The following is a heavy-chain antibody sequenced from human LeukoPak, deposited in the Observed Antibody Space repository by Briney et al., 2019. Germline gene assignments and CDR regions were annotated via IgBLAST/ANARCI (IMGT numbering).Heavy chain of an antibody. V-gene: IGHV4-59*01. CDR3: ARARMVRGARFDP. D-gene: IGHD3-10*01. J-gene: IGHJ5*02. CDR1: GGSLSRYY. Sequence: SETLSLTRTVSGGSLSRYYWSWIRQPPGNGLEWLGYIYCSGSTNYNPSLKSRVTISVDTSKNQFSLKLSSVTAADTAVYYCARARMVRGARFDPWGQGTLVTVSS. CDR2: IYCSGST.